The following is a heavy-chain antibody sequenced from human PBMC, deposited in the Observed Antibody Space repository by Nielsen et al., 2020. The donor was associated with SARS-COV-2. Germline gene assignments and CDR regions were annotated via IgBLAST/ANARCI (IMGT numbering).Heavy chain of an antibody. CDR1: GESFSGYY. CDR3: ARGFRVTGFDY. V-gene: IGHV4-34*01. CDR2: INHSGST. J-gene: IGHJ4*02. Sequence: GSLRLSCAVYGESFSGYYWSWIRQPPGKGLEWIGEINHSGSTNYNPSLKSRVTISVDTSKNQFSLKLSSVTAADTAVYYCARGFRVTGFDYWGQGTLVTVSS. D-gene: IGHD1-14*01.